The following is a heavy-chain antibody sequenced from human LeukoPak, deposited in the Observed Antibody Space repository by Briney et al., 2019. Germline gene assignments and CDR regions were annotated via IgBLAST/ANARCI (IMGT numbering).Heavy chain of an antibody. CDR2: LYPGDSET. CDR1: GYGFTSYC. J-gene: IGHJ4*02. V-gene: IGHV5-51*01. CDR3: ATTTRYFDH. Sequence: AASLQISSKGAGYGFTSYCIGWLRQMPGKGLEWMGILYPGDSETRYSPSFQGQVTISADKSISTTYLQWTSLNASDTAIYYCATTTRYFDHWGQGTLVSVSP. D-gene: IGHD1-1*01.